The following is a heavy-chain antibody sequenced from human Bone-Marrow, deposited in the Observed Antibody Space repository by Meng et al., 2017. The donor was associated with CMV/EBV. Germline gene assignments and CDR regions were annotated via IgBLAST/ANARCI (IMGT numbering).Heavy chain of an antibody. V-gene: IGHV3-30-3*01. CDR2: ISDGGSKK. Sequence: GGSLRLSCSTSGFTFSDYAVHWVRQAPGKGLEWVAVISDGGSKKYYADSVNGRFTISGDNSKDMFYLQMSSLRAEDTALYYCAREYGSLRSYYYYGMDVWGQGTTVTGSS. CDR1: GFTFSDYA. J-gene: IGHJ6*01. CDR3: AREYGSLRSYYYYGMDV. D-gene: IGHD4-17*01.